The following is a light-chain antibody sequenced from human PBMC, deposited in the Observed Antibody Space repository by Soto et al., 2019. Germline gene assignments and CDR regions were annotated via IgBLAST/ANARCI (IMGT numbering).Light chain of an antibody. CDR3: QQYNGYSRT. CDR1: QSISSW. V-gene: IGKV1-5*01. Sequence: DIQMTQSPSTLSASVGDRVTITCRASQSISSWLAWYQQKQGKAPKLLIYDASSLESGVPSRFSGSGSGTELTITISSLQPDDCETFDGQQYNGYSRTFGQGTKVDI. J-gene: IGKJ1*01. CDR2: DAS.